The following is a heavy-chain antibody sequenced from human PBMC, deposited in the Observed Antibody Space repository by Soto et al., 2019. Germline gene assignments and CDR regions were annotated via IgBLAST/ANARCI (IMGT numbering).Heavy chain of an antibody. D-gene: IGHD3-10*01. CDR2: ISSSSSYI. CDR1: GFTFSSYS. CDR3: ARELAYVSGSYYNVEGAFDI. Sequence: PGGSLRLSCAASGFTFSSYSMNWVRQAPGKGLEWVSSISSSSSYIYYADSVKGRFTISRDNAKNSLYLQMNSLRAEDTAVYYCARELAYVSGSYYNVEGAFDIWGQGTRVTVSS. J-gene: IGHJ3*02. V-gene: IGHV3-21*01.